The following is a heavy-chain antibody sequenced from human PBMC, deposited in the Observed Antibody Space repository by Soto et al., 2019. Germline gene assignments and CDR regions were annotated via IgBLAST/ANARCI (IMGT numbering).Heavy chain of an antibody. CDR1: GFTFSSYG. Sequence: QVQLVESGGGVVQPGRSLRLSCAASGFTFSSYGMHWVRQAPGKGLEWVAVISYDGSNKYYADSVKGRFTISRDNSKNTLYLQMNSLRAEDTAVYYCAKAPNWNYSRGYCDLWGRGTLVTVSS. J-gene: IGHJ2*01. D-gene: IGHD1-7*01. CDR3: AKAPNWNYSRGYCDL. CDR2: ISYDGSNK. V-gene: IGHV3-30*18.